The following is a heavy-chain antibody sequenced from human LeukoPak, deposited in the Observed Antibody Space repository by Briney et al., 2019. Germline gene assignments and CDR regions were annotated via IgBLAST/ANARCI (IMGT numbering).Heavy chain of an antibody. V-gene: IGHV1-69*01. Sequence: ASLKVSCTASGVTLRRFSVNWVRQAPGRGPEWMGGIIPAFGTLIYARAFQGRVTITADESTNTAYMELSSLRSEDTAVYYCATVFRGLGGPSGFDFVAANYYFDALGQGTLVAVSS. CDR2: IIPAFGTL. CDR3: ATVFRGLGGPSGFDFVAANYYFDA. CDR1: GVTLRRFS. D-gene: IGHD5-12*01. J-gene: IGHJ5*02.